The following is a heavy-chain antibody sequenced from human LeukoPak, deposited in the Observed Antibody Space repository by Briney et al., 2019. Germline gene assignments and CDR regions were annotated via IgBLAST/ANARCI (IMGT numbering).Heavy chain of an antibody. D-gene: IGHD2-2*01. CDR2: INPNSGGT. J-gene: IGHJ4*02. CDR3: ARANALYCSSTSCLFDY. Sequence: APVKVSCKASGYTFTGYYMHWVRQAPGQGLEWMAWINPNSGGTYYAQNFHDRITMTRDTSISTAYMELSRLRSDDTAIYYCARANALYCSSTSCLFDYWGQGTLVTVSS. CDR1: GYTFTGYY. V-gene: IGHV1-2*02.